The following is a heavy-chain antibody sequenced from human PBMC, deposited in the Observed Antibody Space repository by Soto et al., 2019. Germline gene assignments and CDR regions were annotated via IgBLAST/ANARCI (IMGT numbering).Heavy chain of an antibody. CDR1: GLDFDDFA. J-gene: IGHJ4*02. CDR2: ITWNSRVL. V-gene: IGHV3-9*01. D-gene: IGHD3-3*01. Sequence: GGSLRLSCVGTGLDFDDFAMHWVRQAPGKGLEWVSGITWNSRVLAYADSVKGRFTISRDNARNSLYLQMDSLRDEDTTLYYCAKGRYDFWSPYYFDSWGQGTLVTVSS. CDR3: AKGRYDFWSPYYFDS.